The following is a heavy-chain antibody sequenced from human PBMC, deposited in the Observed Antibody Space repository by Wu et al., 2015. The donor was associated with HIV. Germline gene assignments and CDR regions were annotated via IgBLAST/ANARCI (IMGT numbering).Heavy chain of an antibody. Sequence: QVQMVQSGAEVKKPGASVKFSCKASGYSLTTYGISWVRQAPGQGLEWMGWISFYNGNTDYAHNLQGRVTMTTDTSTSTGYMELRSLRSEDTAVYYCARVPLVRGAIVFPSGLGSTRWGQGTLVTVSS. D-gene: IGHD3-10*01. V-gene: IGHV1-18*01. CDR2: ISFYNGNT. CDR3: ARVPLVRGAIVFPSGLGSTR. J-gene: IGHJ4*02. CDR1: GYSLTTYG.